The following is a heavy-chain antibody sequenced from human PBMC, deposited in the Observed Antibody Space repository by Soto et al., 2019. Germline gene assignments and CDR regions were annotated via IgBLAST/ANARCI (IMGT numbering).Heavy chain of an antibody. Sequence: GGSLRLSCAASGFTFSSYWMHWVRQAPGKGLVWVSRINSDGSSTSYADSVKGRFTISRDNAKNTLYLQMNSLRAEDTAVHYCAREYSSSWYAFDLWGQGTLVTVSS. CDR1: GFTFSSYW. D-gene: IGHD6-13*01. V-gene: IGHV3-74*01. CDR2: INSDGSST. CDR3: AREYSSSWYAFDL. J-gene: IGHJ3*01.